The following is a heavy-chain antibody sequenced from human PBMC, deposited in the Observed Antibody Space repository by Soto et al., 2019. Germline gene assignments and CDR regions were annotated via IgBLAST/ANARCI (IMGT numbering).Heavy chain of an antibody. Sequence: ASVKVSCKASGYTFTSYYMHWVRQAPGQGLEWMGIINPSGGSTSYAQKFQGRVTMTRDTSTSTAYMELSSLRSEDTAVYYCARYEPQLLRFDYWGQGTLVTVSS. CDR3: ARYEPQLLRFDY. CDR2: INPSGGST. J-gene: IGHJ4*02. V-gene: IGHV1-46*01. CDR1: GYTFTSYY. D-gene: IGHD6-6*01.